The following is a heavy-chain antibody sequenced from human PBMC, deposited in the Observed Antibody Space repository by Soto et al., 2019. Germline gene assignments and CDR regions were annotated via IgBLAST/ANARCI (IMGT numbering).Heavy chain of an antibody. V-gene: IGHV5-51*01. Sequence: PGESLKISCKGSGYSFTKYWIGWVRQMPGKGLEWMAIIYPDESDTRYSPSFQGQVTISADKSISTAYLQWSSLKASDTAMYYCARLGDPVQYRGGHYYYGMDVWGQGTTVTVSS. CDR3: ARLGDPVQYRGGHYYYGMDV. D-gene: IGHD2-2*01. CDR2: IYPDESDT. J-gene: IGHJ6*02. CDR1: GYSFTKYW.